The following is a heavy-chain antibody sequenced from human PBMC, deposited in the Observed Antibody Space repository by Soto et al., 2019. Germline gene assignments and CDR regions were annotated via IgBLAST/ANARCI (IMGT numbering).Heavy chain of an antibody. D-gene: IGHD6-6*01. Sequence: ASVKVSCKASGYTFTSYGISWVRQAPGQGLEWMGWISAYNGNTNYAQKNQGRVTMTTDTSTSTAYMELRSLRSEDTALYYCARARAARPHYYYYYHMDVWGKGTTVTVSS. J-gene: IGHJ6*03. V-gene: IGHV1-18*01. CDR1: GYTFTSYG. CDR3: ARARAARPHYYYYYHMDV. CDR2: ISAYNGNT.